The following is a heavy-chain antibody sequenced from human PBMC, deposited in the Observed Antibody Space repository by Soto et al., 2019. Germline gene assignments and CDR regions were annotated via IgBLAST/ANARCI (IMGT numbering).Heavy chain of an antibody. J-gene: IGHJ6*02. CDR2: IIPIFGTA. CDR3: ARRVIAARPIYYYYGMDV. D-gene: IGHD6-6*01. Sequence: SVKVSCKASGGTFSSYAISWVRQAPGQGFEWMGGIIPIFGTANYAQKFQGRVTITADESTSTAYMELSSLRSEDTAVYYCARRVIAARPIYYYYGMDVWGQGTTVTVS. V-gene: IGHV1-69*13. CDR1: GGTFSSYA.